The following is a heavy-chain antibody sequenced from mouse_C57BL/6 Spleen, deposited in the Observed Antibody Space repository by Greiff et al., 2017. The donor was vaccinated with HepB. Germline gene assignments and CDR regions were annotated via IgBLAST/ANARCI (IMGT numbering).Heavy chain of an antibody. Sequence: EVQLQQSGPELVKPGASVKISCKASGYTFTDYYMNWVKQSQGKSLEWIGDINPNNGGTSYNQKFKGKATLTVDKSSSTADMELRSLTSEDSAVYYCARSLYYYGYYYAMDYWGQGTSVTVSS. V-gene: IGHV1-26*01. CDR3: ARSLYYYGYYYAMDY. D-gene: IGHD1-1*01. CDR1: GYTFTDYY. J-gene: IGHJ4*01. CDR2: INPNNGGT.